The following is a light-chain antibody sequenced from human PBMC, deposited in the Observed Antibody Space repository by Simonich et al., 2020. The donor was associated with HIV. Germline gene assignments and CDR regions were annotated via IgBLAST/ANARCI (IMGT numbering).Light chain of an antibody. Sequence: DIQMTQSPSSLSASVGDRVTITCRASQCISNSLSWYQQKPGKSPKLLLYAASRLESGVPSRFSGSGSGTEFTLTISSLQPDDFATYYCQQYNSYPWTFGQGTKVEIK. J-gene: IGKJ1*01. CDR1: QCISNS. V-gene: IGKV1-NL1*01. CDR2: AAS. CDR3: QQYNSYPWT.